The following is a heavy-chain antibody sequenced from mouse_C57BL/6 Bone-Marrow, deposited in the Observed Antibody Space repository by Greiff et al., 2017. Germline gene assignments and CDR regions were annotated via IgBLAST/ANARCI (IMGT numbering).Heavy chain of an antibody. J-gene: IGHJ3*01. D-gene: IGHD2-1*01. CDR3: ARGDGNSFAY. CDR1: GYAFTNYL. Sequence: QVQLQQSGAELVRPGTSVKVSCKASGYAFTNYLIEWVKQRPGQGLEWIGVINPGSGGTNYTEKFTGKATLTADKSSSTAYMQLSSLTSEDSAVYFCARGDGNSFAYWGQGTLVTVSA. V-gene: IGHV1-54*01. CDR2: INPGSGGT.